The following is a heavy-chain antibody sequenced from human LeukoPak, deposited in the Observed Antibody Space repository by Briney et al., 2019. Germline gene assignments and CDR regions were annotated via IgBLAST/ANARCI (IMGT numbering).Heavy chain of an antibody. Sequence: SVTVSCKASGGIFSSYAISWVRQAPGQGLEWMGGIIPIFGTANYAQKFQGRVTITADESTSTAYMELSSLRSEDTAVYYCAVCIAVAGTAGFDYWGQGTLVTVSS. CDR2: IIPIFGTA. D-gene: IGHD6-19*01. CDR3: AVCIAVAGTAGFDY. V-gene: IGHV1-69*13. CDR1: GGIFSSYA. J-gene: IGHJ4*02.